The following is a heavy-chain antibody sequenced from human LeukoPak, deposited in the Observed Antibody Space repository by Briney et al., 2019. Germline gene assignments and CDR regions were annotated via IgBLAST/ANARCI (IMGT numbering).Heavy chain of an antibody. V-gene: IGHV1-8*01. J-gene: IGHJ6*02. CDR2: MNPNSGNT. D-gene: IGHD3-10*01. CDR3: ARVDYYGSGSYLREYYYYGMDV. Sequence: GASVKVSCKASGYTFTSYDINWVRQATGQGLEWMGWMNPNSGNTGYAQKFQGRVTMTRNTSISTAYMELSSLRSEDTAVYYCARVDYYGSGSYLREYYYYGMDVWGQGTTVTVPS. CDR1: GYTFTSYD.